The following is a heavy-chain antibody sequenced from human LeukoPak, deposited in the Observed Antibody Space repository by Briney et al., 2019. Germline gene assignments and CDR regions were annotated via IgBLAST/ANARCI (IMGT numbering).Heavy chain of an antibody. Sequence: ASVKVSCKASGYTFSSYGISSVRQAPGQGLEWMGGIIPILGTANYAQKFQGRVTITADESTSTAYMELSSQRSEDTAVYYCARDSTRPSYYYYYYMDVWGKGTTVTVSS. CDR3: ARDSTRPSYYYYYYMDV. CDR2: IIPILGTA. D-gene: IGHD1-1*01. J-gene: IGHJ6*03. CDR1: GYTFSSYG. V-gene: IGHV1-69*13.